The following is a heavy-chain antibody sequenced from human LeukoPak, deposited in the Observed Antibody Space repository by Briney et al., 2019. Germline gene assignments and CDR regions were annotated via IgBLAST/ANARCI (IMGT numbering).Heavy chain of an antibody. CDR2: ISDSGGST. Sequence: PGGSLRLSCAASGFTLTTYAMSWVRQAPGTGLEWVSGISDSGGSTHYADSVKGRFTISRDNSKNTLSMQMNSLRVEDTAVYYCAKEVTSLDDWGQGALVTVSS. D-gene: IGHD2-21*02. CDR1: GFTLTTYA. J-gene: IGHJ4*02. V-gene: IGHV3-23*01. CDR3: AKEVTSLDD.